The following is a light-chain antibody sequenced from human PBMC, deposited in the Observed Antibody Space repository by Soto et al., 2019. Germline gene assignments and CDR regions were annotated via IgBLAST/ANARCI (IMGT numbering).Light chain of an antibody. V-gene: IGLV2-14*01. CDR2: EVS. CDR1: RSDVGGYNY. Sequence: QSALTQPASVSGPPGQSITISCTGTRSDVGGYNYVSWYQQFPGKAPKLMIYEVSNRPSGVSLRFSGSKSGNTASLTIPGLRAEDEADYYCNSYTSTSTPYVFGTGTKVTVL. CDR3: NSYTSTSTPYV. J-gene: IGLJ1*01.